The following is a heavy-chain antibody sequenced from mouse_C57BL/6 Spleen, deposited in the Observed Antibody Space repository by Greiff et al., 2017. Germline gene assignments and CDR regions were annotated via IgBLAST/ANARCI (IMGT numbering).Heavy chain of an antibody. D-gene: IGHD2-2*01. CDR2: IDPSDSYT. CDR1: GYTFTSYW. J-gene: IGHJ2*01. V-gene: IGHV1-50*01. CDR3: AREGYDGD. Sequence: LQQPGAELVKPGASVKLSCKASGYTFTSYWMQWVKQRPGQGLEWIGEIDPSDSYTNYNQKFKGKATLTVDTSSSTAYMQLSSLTSEDSAVYYCAREGYDGDWGQGTTLTVSS.